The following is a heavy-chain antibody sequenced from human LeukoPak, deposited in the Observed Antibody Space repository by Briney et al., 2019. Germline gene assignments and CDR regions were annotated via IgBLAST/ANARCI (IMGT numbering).Heavy chain of an antibody. CDR3: ARGPPLRYFDWLLCDY. Sequence: SETLSLTCAVYGGSFSGYYWSWIREPPGKGLDWIGEINHSGSTNYNPSLKSRVTISVDTSKNQFSLKLSSVTAADTAVYYCARGPPLRYFDWLLCDYWGQGTLVTVSS. D-gene: IGHD3-9*01. J-gene: IGHJ4*02. CDR1: GGSFSGYY. V-gene: IGHV4-34*01. CDR2: INHSGST.